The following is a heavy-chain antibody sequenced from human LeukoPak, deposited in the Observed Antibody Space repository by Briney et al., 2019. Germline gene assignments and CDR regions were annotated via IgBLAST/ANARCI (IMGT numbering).Heavy chain of an antibody. Sequence: SETLSLTCTVSGGSISSSSYYWGWIRQPPGKGLEWIGSIYYSGSTNYNPSLKSRVTISVDTSKNQFSLKLSSVTAADTAVYYCARLVAVTGIGYYYYYMDVWGKGTTVTISS. D-gene: IGHD6-19*01. CDR3: ARLVAVTGIGYYYYYMDV. J-gene: IGHJ6*03. CDR1: GGSISSSSYY. V-gene: IGHV4-39*07. CDR2: IYYSGST.